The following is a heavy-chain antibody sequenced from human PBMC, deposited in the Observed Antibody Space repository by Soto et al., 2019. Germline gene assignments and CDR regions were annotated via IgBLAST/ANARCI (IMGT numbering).Heavy chain of an antibody. CDR1: GGSISSYY. V-gene: IGHV4-59*08. J-gene: IGHJ4*02. D-gene: IGHD3-10*01. CDR2: IYYSGST. CDR3: ARHHYGSGSTYFDY. Sequence: QVQLQESGPGLVKPSETLSLTCTVSGGSISSYYWSWIRQPPGKGLEWIGYIYYSGSTNYNPSLKSRDTTSVDTSKNQFSLKLNSMTAADTAVYYCARHHYGSGSTYFDYWGQGTLVTVSS.